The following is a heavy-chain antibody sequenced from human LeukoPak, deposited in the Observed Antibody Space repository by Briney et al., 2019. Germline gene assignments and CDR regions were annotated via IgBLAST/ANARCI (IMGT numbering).Heavy chain of an antibody. V-gene: IGHV3-7*03. J-gene: IGHJ4*02. CDR2: INPDGNKK. CDR3: VKRRYDSSGYFDY. CDR1: GLTFSSSW. D-gene: IGHD3-22*01. Sequence: GGSLRLSCAVSGLTFSSSWMDWVRQAPGKGLEWVASINPDGNKKYSADSVKGRFTISRDNSQNTLYLQMNSLRAEDTAVYYCVKRRYDSSGYFDYWGQGTLVTVSS.